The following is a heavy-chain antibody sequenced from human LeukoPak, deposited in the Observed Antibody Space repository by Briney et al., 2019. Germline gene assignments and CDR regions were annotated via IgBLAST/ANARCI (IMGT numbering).Heavy chain of an antibody. CDR3: ARAGVVVGYGMDV. CDR2: IYYSGST. V-gene: IGHV4-30-4*01. CDR1: GGSISSGDYY. Sequence: SQTLSLTCTVSGGSISSGDYYWSWIRQPPGKGLEWIGYIYYSGSTYYNPSLKSRVTISVDTSKNQFSLKLSSVTAADTAVYYCARAGVVVGYGMDVWGQGTTVTVSS. D-gene: IGHD2-2*01. J-gene: IGHJ6*02.